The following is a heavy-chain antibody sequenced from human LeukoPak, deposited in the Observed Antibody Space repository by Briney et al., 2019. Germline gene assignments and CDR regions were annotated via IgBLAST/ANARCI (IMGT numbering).Heavy chain of an antibody. CDR3: ARHASVGPNFDY. V-gene: IGHV4-59*08. J-gene: IGHJ4*02. CDR1: GGSISSYY. Sequence: PSETLSLTCTVPGGSISSYYWSWIRQPPGKGLEWIGYIYYSGSTSYNPSLKSRVTISVDTSKNQFSLKLSSVTAADTAVYYCARHASVGPNFDYWGQGTLVTVSS. CDR2: IYYSGST.